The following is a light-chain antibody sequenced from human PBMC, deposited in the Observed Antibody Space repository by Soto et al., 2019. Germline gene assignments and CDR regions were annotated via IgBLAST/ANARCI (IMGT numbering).Light chain of an antibody. Sequence: EIVLTQSPATLSLSPGERATLSCRASHSVGSYLAWYQQKPGQPPRLLIFDASNRATGIPTRFSGSGSGTDFALTISSLGPEDFAVYYCQQRSSWPGTFGQGTKVEIK. CDR2: DAS. CDR3: QQRSSWPGT. V-gene: IGKV3-11*01. CDR1: HSVGSY. J-gene: IGKJ1*01.